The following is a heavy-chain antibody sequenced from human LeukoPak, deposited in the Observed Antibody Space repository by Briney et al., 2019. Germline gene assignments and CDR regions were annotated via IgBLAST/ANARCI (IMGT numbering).Heavy chain of an antibody. CDR1: GGSISSGGYY. D-gene: IGHD7-27*01. J-gene: IGHJ4*02. CDR3: ARTTPNWGIFDY. CDR2: IYYSGST. V-gene: IGHV4-31*03. Sequence: SETLSLTCTVSGGSISSGGYYWSWIRQHPGKGLEWIGYIYYSGSTYYNPSLKSRVTISVDTSKNQFSLKLSSVTAADTAVYYCARTTPNWGIFDYWGQGTLVTVSS.